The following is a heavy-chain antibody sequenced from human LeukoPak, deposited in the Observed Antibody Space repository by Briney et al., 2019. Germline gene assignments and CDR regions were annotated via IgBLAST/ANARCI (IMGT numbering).Heavy chain of an antibody. CDR2: ISSSSSYI. J-gene: IGHJ4*02. V-gene: IGHV3-21*04. CDR3: AKILASGSGSY. Sequence: PGGSLRLFCAASGFTFSSYSMNWVRQAPGKGLEWVSSISSSSSYIYYADSVKGRFTISRDNAKNSLYLQMNSLRAEDTAIYYCAKILASGSGSYWGQGTLVLVSS. CDR1: GFTFSSYS. D-gene: IGHD3-10*01.